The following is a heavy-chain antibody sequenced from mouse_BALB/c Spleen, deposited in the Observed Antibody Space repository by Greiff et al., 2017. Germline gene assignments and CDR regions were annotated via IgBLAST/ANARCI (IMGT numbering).Heavy chain of an antibody. CDR3: ASLNYYGSSYGVYYYAMDY. CDR1: GDSITSGY. D-gene: IGHD1-1*01. J-gene: IGHJ4*01. V-gene: IGHV3-8*02. Sequence: DVKLQESGPSLVKPSQTLSLTCSVTGDSITSGYWNWIRKFPGNKLEYMGYISYSGSTYYNPSLKSRISITRDTSKNQYYLQLNSVTTEDTATYYCASLNYYGSSYGVYYYAMDYWGQGTSVTVSS. CDR2: ISYSGST.